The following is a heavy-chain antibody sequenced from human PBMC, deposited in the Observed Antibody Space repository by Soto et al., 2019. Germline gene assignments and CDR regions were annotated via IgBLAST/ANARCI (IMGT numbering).Heavy chain of an antibody. Sequence: VKVSCKASGYTFTGYYMHWVRQAPGQGLEWMGWINPNSGGTNFAQRLQGRVTMTTEASTSTAYMELRSLRSDDTAVYYCARGSSPVDFDYWGQGTLVTVSS. CDR1: GYTFTGYY. CDR2: INPNSGGT. J-gene: IGHJ4*02. CDR3: ARGSSPVDFDY. V-gene: IGHV1-2*02. D-gene: IGHD6-13*01.